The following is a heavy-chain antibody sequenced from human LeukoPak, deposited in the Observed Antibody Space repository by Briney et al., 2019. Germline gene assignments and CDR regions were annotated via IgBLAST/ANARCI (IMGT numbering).Heavy chain of an antibody. V-gene: IGHV3-33*01. CDR2: IWSDGSNR. D-gene: IGHD4-11*01. CDR3: ARDAQRGFDYSNSLEY. J-gene: IGHJ4*01. CDR1: GFIYSHYG. Sequence: GGSLRLSCAASGFIYSHYGMHWVRQAPGKGLEWVAVIWSDGSNRFYAGFVKRRFTISRDSSQNTLFLQMNSLRAEDTAMYYCARDAQRGFDYSNSLEYWGHGTLVTVSS.